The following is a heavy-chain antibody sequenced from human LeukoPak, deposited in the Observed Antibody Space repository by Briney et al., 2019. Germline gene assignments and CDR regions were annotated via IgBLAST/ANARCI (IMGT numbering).Heavy chain of an antibody. Sequence: GASVKVSCKASGYTFTSYDINWVRQATGQGLELMGWINPNSGNTGYAQKFQGRVTMTRNSSITTAYMELSSLRSEDTAVYYCARWHGRWSDGRFYYPYYWRQGTLVGVS. V-gene: IGHV1-8*01. CDR3: ARWHGRWSDGRFYYPYY. CDR1: GYTFTSYD. D-gene: IGHD2-15*01. J-gene: IGHJ4*02. CDR2: INPNSGNT.